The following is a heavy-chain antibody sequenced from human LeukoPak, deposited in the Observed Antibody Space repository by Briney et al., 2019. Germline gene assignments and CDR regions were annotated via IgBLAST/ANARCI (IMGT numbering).Heavy chain of an antibody. J-gene: IGHJ3*02. CDR1: GGSFSGYY. Sequence: SETLSFTCAVYGGSFSGYYWSWIRQPPGKGLEWIGEINHSGSTNYNPSLKSRVTISLDTSKNQFSLKLSSVTAADTAVYYCARVVVTLGDDAFDIWGQGTMVTVSS. V-gene: IGHV4-34*01. CDR2: INHSGST. D-gene: IGHD3-22*01. CDR3: ARVVVTLGDDAFDI.